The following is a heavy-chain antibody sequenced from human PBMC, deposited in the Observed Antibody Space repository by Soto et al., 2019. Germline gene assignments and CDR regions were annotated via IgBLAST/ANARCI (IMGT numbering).Heavy chain of an antibody. D-gene: IGHD3-10*01. CDR1: GGTFSSYA. Sequence: GASVKVSCKASGGTFSSYAISWVRQAPGQGLEWMGGIIPIFGTANYAQKFQGRVTITADESTSTAYMELSSLRAEDTAVYYCTKGERGKYYYYGLDVWGQGTTVTVSS. CDR2: IIPIFGTA. J-gene: IGHJ6*02. V-gene: IGHV1-69*13. CDR3: TKGERGKYYYYGLDV.